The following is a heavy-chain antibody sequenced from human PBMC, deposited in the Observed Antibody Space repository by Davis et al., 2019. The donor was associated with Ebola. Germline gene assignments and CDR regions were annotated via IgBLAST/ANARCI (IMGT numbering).Heavy chain of an antibody. CDR2: FIPIFGTA. J-gene: IGHJ4*02. V-gene: IGHV1-69*13. D-gene: IGHD2-15*01. Sequence: AASVKVSCKASGGTFSSYAISWVRQAPGQGLEWMGGFIPIFGTANYAQKFQGRVTITADESTRTAYMELNGLRSEDTAVYYCAHLGPQRYCSGGGCHGYLDYWGQGTLVTVSS. CDR3: AHLGPQRYCSGGGCHGYLDY. CDR1: GGTFSSYA.